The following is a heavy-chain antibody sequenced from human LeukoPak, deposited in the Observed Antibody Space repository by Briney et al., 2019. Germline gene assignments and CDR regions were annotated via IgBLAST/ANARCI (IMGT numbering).Heavy chain of an antibody. D-gene: IGHD3-9*01. J-gene: IGHJ4*02. V-gene: IGHV3-30*02. CDR2: ISDDGSQR. Sequence: GSLRLSCAASGFTFSSSAMHWVRQAPGKVLEWVAFISDDGSQRYYADSVKGRFTISRDNSKNTLFLQMNSLRVEDTAVYYCAKEVERAGYFDDRGQGTLVTVSS. CDR1: GFTFSSSA. CDR3: AKEVERAGYFDD.